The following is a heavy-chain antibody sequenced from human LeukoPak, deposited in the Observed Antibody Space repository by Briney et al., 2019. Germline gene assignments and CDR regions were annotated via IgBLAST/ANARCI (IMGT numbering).Heavy chain of an antibody. CDR1: GYTFTSYA. CDR2: INAGYGNT. D-gene: IGHD3-22*01. CDR3: ARDGYYYDSSGYYYNWFDP. J-gene: IGHJ5*02. Sequence: GASVKVSCKASGYTFTSYAMHWVRQAPGQRLEWMGWINAGYGNTKYSQKFQGRVTITRDTSASTAYMELSSLRSEDTAVYYCARDGYYYDSSGYYYNWFDPWGQGTLVTVSS. V-gene: IGHV1-3*01.